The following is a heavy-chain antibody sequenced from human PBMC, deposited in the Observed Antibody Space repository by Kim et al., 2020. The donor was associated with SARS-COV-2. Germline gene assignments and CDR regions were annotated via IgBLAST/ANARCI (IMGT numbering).Heavy chain of an antibody. CDR1: GGSISSSSYY. D-gene: IGHD3-10*01. Sequence: SETLSLTCTVSGGSISSSSYYWGWIRQPPGKGLEWIGSIYYSGSTYYNPSLKSRVTISVDTSKNQFSLKLSSVTAADTAVYYCARQGSRSDGQRRITMVRGAGPADYWGQGTLVTVSS. CDR2: IYYSGST. V-gene: IGHV4-39*01. CDR3: ARQGSRSDGQRRITMVRGAGPADY. J-gene: IGHJ4*02.